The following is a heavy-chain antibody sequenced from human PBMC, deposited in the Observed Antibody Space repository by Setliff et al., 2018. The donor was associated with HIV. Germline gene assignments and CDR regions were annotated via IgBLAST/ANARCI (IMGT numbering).Heavy chain of an antibody. CDR3: ARVASGYDYGWLDP. CDR2: INNDGRKT. CDR1: GFTFSNYG. D-gene: IGHD5-12*01. Sequence: HPGGSLRLSCAAFGFTFSNYGMHWVRQAPGKGLVWVSHINNDGRKTTYADSVKGRFTVSRDNAKNTLYLQMNSLRAEDTAVYYCARVASGYDYGWLDPWGQGTLVTVSS. V-gene: IGHV3-74*03. J-gene: IGHJ5*02.